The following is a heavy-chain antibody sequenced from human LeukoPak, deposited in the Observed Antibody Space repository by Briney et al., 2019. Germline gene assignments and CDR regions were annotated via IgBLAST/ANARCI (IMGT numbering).Heavy chain of an antibody. J-gene: IGHJ5*02. CDR2: IYYSGST. CDR1: GGSISSYY. D-gene: IGHD1-26*01. Sequence: PSETLSLTCTVSGGSISSYYWSWIRQPPGKGLEWIGYIYYSGSTNHNPSLKSRVTISVDTSKNQFSLKLSSVTAADTAVYYCARVRSGSYFPWGQGTLVTVSS. CDR3: ARVRSGSYFP. V-gene: IGHV4-59*01.